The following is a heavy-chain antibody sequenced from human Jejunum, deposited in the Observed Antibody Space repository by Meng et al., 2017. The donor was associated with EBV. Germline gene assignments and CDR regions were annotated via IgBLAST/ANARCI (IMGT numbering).Heavy chain of an antibody. Sequence: QVQLGQAGAEVKKPGASVKVSCKAYGYTFTTYFLHWVRQAPGQGLEWMGIINTRGGTTTYAQGFQGRVTMSRDTSTGTVYMDLSGLTSEDTAMYYCARTFGDYDAFDYWGQGTLVTVSS. CDR3: ARTFGDYDAFDY. D-gene: IGHD4-17*01. J-gene: IGHJ4*02. V-gene: IGHV1-46*01. CDR2: INTRGGTT. CDR1: GYTFTTYF.